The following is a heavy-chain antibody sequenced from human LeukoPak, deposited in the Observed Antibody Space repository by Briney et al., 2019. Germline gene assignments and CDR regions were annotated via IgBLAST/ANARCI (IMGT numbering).Heavy chain of an antibody. CDR1: GFTFSSYA. Sequence: PGRSLRLSCAASGFTFSSYAMHWVRQAPGKGLEWVAVISYDGSNKYYADSVKGRFTISRDNSKNTLYLQMNSLRAEDTAVYYCARDARYCSGGSCLGYGMDVWGQGTTVTVPS. D-gene: IGHD2-15*01. CDR2: ISYDGSNK. J-gene: IGHJ6*02. CDR3: ARDARYCSGGSCLGYGMDV. V-gene: IGHV3-30-3*01.